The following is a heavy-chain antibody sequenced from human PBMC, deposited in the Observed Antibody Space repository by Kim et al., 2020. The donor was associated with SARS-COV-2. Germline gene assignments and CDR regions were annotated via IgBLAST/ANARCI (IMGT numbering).Heavy chain of an antibody. J-gene: IGHJ4*02. V-gene: IGHV4-39*01. Sequence: SETLSLTCTVSGGSISSSSYYWGWIRQPPGKGLEWIGSIYYSGSTYYNPSLKSRVTISVDTSKNQFSLKLSSVTAADTAVYYCASSSGYDYLFRLWGQGTLVTVSS. CDR2: IYYSGST. CDR1: GGSISSSSYY. D-gene: IGHD5-12*01. CDR3: ASSSGYDYLFRL.